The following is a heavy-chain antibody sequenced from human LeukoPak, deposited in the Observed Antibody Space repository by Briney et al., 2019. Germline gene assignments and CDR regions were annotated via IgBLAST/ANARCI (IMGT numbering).Heavy chain of an antibody. CDR1: GGTFSSYA. J-gene: IGHJ6*03. V-gene: IGHV1-69*06. CDR3: AKSGSEKDYYMDV. Sequence: SVKVSCKASGGTFSSYAISWVRQAPGQGLEWMGGIIPIFGTANYAQKFQGGVTITADKSTSTAYMELSSLRSEDTAVYYCAKSGSEKDYYMDVWGKGTTVTVSS. CDR2: IIPIFGTA. D-gene: IGHD1-1*01.